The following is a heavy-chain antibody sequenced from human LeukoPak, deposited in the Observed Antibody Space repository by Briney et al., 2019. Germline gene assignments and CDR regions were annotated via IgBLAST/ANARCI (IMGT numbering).Heavy chain of an antibody. CDR3: VKTAYGDYGYFDY. Sequence: SETLSLTCTVSGGSISSGDYYWSWIRQPPGKGLEWIGYIYYSGSTYYNPSLKSRVTISVDTSKNQFSLKLSSVTAADTAVYYCVKTAYGDYGYFDYWGQGTLVTVSS. J-gene: IGHJ4*02. CDR2: IYYSGST. CDR1: GGSISSGDYY. V-gene: IGHV4-30-4*01. D-gene: IGHD4-17*01.